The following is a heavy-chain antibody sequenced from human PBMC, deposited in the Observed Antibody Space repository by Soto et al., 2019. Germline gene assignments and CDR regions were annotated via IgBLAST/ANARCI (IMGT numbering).Heavy chain of an antibody. J-gene: IGHJ4*02. CDR3: VKEGLPTTNFEY. D-gene: IGHD2-8*01. V-gene: IGHV1-8*01. Sequence: ASVKVSCKASGYTFTSYDINWVRQATGQGLEWMGWMNPNSGNTGYAQKFQGRVTMTRNTSISTAYMELSSLRAGDTAVYYCVKEGLPTTNFEYWGQGTLVTVSS. CDR2: MNPNSGNT. CDR1: GYTFTSYD.